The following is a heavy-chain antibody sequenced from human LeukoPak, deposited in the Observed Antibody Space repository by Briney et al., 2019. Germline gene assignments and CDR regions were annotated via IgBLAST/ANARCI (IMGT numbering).Heavy chain of an antibody. CDR2: IHYSGST. Sequence: SETLSLTRSVSVGSISRHYWNWIRQTSGKGGDWSGYIHYSGSTNYNPSLKSRITISIDTSNNQFSLKLSSVTAADTAVYYCAGFTQYYDFWSGAFDIWGQGTMVTVSS. CDR1: VGSISRHY. CDR3: AGFTQYYDFWSGAFDI. D-gene: IGHD3-3*01. J-gene: IGHJ3*02. V-gene: IGHV4-59*11.